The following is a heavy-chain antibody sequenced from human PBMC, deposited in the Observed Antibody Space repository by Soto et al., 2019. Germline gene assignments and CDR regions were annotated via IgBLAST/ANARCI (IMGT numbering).Heavy chain of an antibody. V-gene: IGHV4-30-4*01. CDR3: ARDRSNSPDYFDY. CDR2: IYYSGRT. Sequence: QVQLQESGPGLVKPSQTLSLTCTVSGGSISSDDYYWSWIRQRPGKGLEWIGYIYYSGRTDYNPSLKSRVIISIDSSKNQFSLNLNSVSAADTAVYYCARDRSNSPDYFDYWGQGTLVTVSS. J-gene: IGHJ4*02. D-gene: IGHD6-6*01. CDR1: GGSISSDDYY.